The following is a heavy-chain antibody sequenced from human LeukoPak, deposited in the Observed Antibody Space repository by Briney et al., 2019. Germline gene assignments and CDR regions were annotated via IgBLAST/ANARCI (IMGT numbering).Heavy chain of an antibody. V-gene: IGHV3-48*03. CDR1: GFTFSSYE. J-gene: IGHJ4*02. CDR2: ISSGGGST. Sequence: GGSLRLSCVASGFTFSSYEMNWVSQAPGKGLEWVTYISSGGGSTYYVDSVKGGFTISRDNAKNSLFLQMNNLRAEDTAVYYCARGPIVAGRTQLPPDYWGEGTPVTVSS. CDR3: ARGPIVAGRTQLPPDY. D-gene: IGHD6-19*01.